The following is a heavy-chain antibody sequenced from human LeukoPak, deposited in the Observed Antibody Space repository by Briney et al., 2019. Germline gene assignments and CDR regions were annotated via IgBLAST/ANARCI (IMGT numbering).Heavy chain of an antibody. CDR3: ARWDAYCSGGSCYFGGFAFDI. CDR2: IKQDGGVT. D-gene: IGHD2-15*01. Sequence: GGSLRLSCAASGFTFNSYWMSWVRQAPGKGLEWVAHIKQDGGVTHYVDSLKGRFTISRDNAKDSIYLQMNSLGADDTAMYYCARWDAYCSGGSCYFGGFAFDIWGQGTMVTVSS. V-gene: IGHV3-7*01. CDR1: GFTFNSYW. J-gene: IGHJ3*02.